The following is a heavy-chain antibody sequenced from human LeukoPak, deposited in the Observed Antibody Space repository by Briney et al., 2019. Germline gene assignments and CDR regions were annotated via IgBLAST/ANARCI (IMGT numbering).Heavy chain of an antibody. V-gene: IGHV3-30*04. J-gene: IGHJ4*02. CDR2: ISYDGRNK. CDR3: ARDRSSYEYYFDY. CDR1: GFTFSHYA. Sequence: GGSLRLSCAASGFTFSHYAMHWVRQAPGKGLEWVAVISYDGRNKYYADSVKGRFTISRDNSKNTLYLQMNSLRTEDTAVYYCARDRSSYEYYFDYWGQGTLVTVSS. D-gene: IGHD5-12*01.